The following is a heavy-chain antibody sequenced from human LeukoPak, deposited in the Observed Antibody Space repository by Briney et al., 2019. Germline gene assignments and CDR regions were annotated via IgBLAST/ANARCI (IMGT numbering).Heavy chain of an antibody. CDR2: IYYSGST. D-gene: IGHD3-3*01. Sequence: SETLSPTCTVSGGSISSYYWSWIRQPPGKGLEWIGYIYYSGSTNYNPSLKSRVTISVDTSKNQFSLKLSSVTAADTAVYYCASITYPDFWSGYYGYFDYWGQGTLVTVSS. CDR1: GGSISSYY. V-gene: IGHV4-59*01. CDR3: ASITYPDFWSGYYGYFDY. J-gene: IGHJ4*02.